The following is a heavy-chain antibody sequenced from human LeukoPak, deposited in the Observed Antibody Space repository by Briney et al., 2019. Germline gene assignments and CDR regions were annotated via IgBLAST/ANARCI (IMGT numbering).Heavy chain of an antibody. CDR3: ASTLSGWLDP. V-gene: IGHV1-46*01. D-gene: IGHD3-3*01. CDR1: EYTFTRYH. CDR2: INPTGGPA. J-gene: IGHJ5*02. Sequence: ASVKVSCKASEYTFTRYHIHWVRQAPGQGLEWMGVINPTGGPATYAQNFQGGVTMTGDIFTNTIYMELSSLRSEDTAVYYCASTLSGWLDPWGQGTLVTVSS.